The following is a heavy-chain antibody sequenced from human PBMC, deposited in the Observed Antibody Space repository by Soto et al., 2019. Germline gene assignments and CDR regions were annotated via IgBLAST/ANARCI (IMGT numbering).Heavy chain of an antibody. Sequence: KPSETLSLTCTVSGGSISSSSYYWGWIRQPPGKGLEWIGSIYYSGSTYYNPSLKSRVTISVDTSKNQFSLKLSSVTAADTAVYYCARLRITFGDFDYWGQGTLVTVSS. J-gene: IGHJ4*02. CDR1: GGSISSSSYY. CDR2: IYYSGST. CDR3: ARLRITFGDFDY. V-gene: IGHV4-39*01. D-gene: IGHD3-16*01.